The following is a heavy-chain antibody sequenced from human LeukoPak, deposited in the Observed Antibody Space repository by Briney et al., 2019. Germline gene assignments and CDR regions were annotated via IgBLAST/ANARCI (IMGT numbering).Heavy chain of an antibody. Sequence: PGGSLRLSCAASGFTFSSYAVSWGRQAAGKGLEWCSVISGSGVRTYYADSVKGRFTISRDNSKNTLYLQMNSLRAEDTAVYYCAKDSSSYDWAYMDVWGKGTTVTVSS. V-gene: IGHV3-23*01. CDR2: ISGSGVRT. D-gene: IGHD3-9*01. CDR1: GFTFSSYA. J-gene: IGHJ6*03. CDR3: AKDSSSYDWAYMDV.